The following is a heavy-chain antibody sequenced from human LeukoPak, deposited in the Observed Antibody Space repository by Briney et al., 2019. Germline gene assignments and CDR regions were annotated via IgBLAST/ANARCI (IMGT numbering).Heavy chain of an antibody. J-gene: IGHJ6*03. CDR3: ASRRLGTIAAAGYYYYYYMDV. Sequence: SVKVSCKASGGTFSSYAISWVRHAPGQGLEWMGGIIPIFGTANYAQKFQGRVTITTDESTSTAYMELSSLRSEDTAVCYCASRRLGTIAAAGYYYYYYMDVWGKGTTVTASS. CDR2: IIPIFGTA. D-gene: IGHD6-13*01. CDR1: GGTFSSYA. V-gene: IGHV1-69*05.